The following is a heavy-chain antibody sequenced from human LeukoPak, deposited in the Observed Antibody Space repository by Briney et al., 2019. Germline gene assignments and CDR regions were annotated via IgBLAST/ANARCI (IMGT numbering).Heavy chain of an antibody. J-gene: IGHJ5*02. CDR2: INPNSGGT. D-gene: IGHD4-17*01. CDR3: ARARVPSRCWFDP. Sequence: ASVKVSCKASGGTFSSYAFSWVRQAPGQGLEWMGWINPNSGGTNYAQKFRGRVTMTRDTSISTAYMELSRLRSDDTAVYYCARARVPSRCWFDPWGQGTLVTVSS. V-gene: IGHV1-2*02. CDR1: GGTFSSYA.